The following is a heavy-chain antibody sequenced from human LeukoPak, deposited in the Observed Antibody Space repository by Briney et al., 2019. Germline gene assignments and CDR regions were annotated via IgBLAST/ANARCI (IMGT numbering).Heavy chain of an antibody. CDR2: IWYDGSNK. Sequence: GGSLRLSCAASGFTFSSYGMHWVRQAPGKGLEWVAVIWYDGSNKYYADSVKGRFTISRDNSKNTLYLQMNSLRAEDMAVYYCATDDYYGSGSYYPSNWFDPWGQGTLVTVSS. V-gene: IGHV3-33*01. CDR3: ATDDYYGSGSYYPSNWFDP. D-gene: IGHD3-10*01. J-gene: IGHJ5*02. CDR1: GFTFSSYG.